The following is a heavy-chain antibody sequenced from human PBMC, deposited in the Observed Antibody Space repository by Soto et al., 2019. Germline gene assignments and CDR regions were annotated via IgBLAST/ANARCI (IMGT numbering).Heavy chain of an antibody. CDR1: GGSISSGDYY. V-gene: IGHV4-30-4*01. Sequence: QVQLQESGPGLVMPSQTLSLTCTVSGGSISSGDYYWSWIRQPPGKGLEWIGYIYYSGSTYYNPSLKSRVTISVDTSKNQFSLKLSSVTAADTAVYYCARRLVVEVEYDFWSGYYPDAFDIWGQGTMVTVSS. D-gene: IGHD3-3*01. CDR2: IYYSGST. J-gene: IGHJ3*02. CDR3: ARRLVVEVEYDFWSGYYPDAFDI.